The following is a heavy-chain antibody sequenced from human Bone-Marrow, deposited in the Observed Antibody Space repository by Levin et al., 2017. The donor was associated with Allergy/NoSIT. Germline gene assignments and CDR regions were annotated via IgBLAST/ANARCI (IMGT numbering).Heavy chain of an antibody. J-gene: IGHJ4*02. CDR3: AREDTLVRGVSVH. Sequence: GGSLRLSCVASGLPFSIYWMTWVRQAPGKGLQWVANIKHDGSEKYYVDSVKGRFTISRDNAKNSLFLQMHSLRAEDTALYFCAREDTLVRGVSVHWGQGTLVTVSS. V-gene: IGHV3-7*04. D-gene: IGHD3-10*01. CDR2: IKHDGSEK. CDR1: GLPFSIYW.